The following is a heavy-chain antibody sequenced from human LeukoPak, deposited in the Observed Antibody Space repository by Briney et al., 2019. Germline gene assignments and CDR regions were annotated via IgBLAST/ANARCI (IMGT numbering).Heavy chain of an antibody. CDR1: GFTFSSYS. D-gene: IGHD3-10*01. V-gene: IGHV3-20*04. Sequence: GGSLRLSCAASGFTFSSYSMNWVRQAPGKGLEWVSGINWNGGSTGYADSVKGRFTISRDNAKNSLYLQMNSLRAEDTALYYCAKEGNYYGPYYYYYYMDVWGKGTTVTISS. CDR3: AKEGNYYGPYYYYYYMDV. CDR2: INWNGGST. J-gene: IGHJ6*03.